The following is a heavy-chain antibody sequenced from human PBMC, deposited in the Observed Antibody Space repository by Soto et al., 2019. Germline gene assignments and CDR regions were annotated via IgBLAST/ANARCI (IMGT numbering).Heavy chain of an antibody. D-gene: IGHD3-10*01. CDR3: ARAHRLLWFGEFPLDY. CDR1: GVSFSGYY. Sequence: QVQLQQWGAGLLKPSETLSLTCAVYGVSFSGYYCSWIRHPPGKGLEWIGEINHSGSTNYHPSLNSRGTISVDTSKHQFYLKLSSVTAAYTAVYYCARAHRLLWFGEFPLDYWGKGTLVTVSA. J-gene: IGHJ4*02. V-gene: IGHV4-34*01. CDR2: INHSGST.